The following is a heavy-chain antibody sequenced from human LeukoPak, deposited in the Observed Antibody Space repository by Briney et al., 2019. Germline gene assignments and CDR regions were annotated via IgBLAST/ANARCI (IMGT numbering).Heavy chain of an antibody. CDR2: TRNKANSYTT. CDR1: GFTFSDHY. CDR3: ARAGRCGGDCYYDY. D-gene: IGHD2-21*02. V-gene: IGHV3-72*01. Sequence: GGSLGLSCAASGFTFSDHYMDWVRQAPGKGLEWVGRTRNKANSYTTEHAASVKGRFTISRDDSENSLYLQMNGLKTEDTAVYYCARAGRCGGDCYYDYWGRGTLVTVSS. J-gene: IGHJ4*03.